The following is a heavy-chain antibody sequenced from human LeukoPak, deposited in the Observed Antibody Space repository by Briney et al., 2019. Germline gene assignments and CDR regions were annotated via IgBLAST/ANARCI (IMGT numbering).Heavy chain of an antibody. CDR3: ARDINWNDGGVSDY. V-gene: IGHV3-11*01. CDR1: GYTFSDYY. CDR2: ISSSGSTI. D-gene: IGHD1-1*01. J-gene: IGHJ4*02. Sequence: NTGGSLRLSCAASGYTFSDYYMSWIRQAPGKGLEWVSYISSSGSTIYYADSVKGRFTISRDNAKNSLYLQMNSLRAEDTAVYYCARDINWNDGGVSDYWGQGTLVTVSS.